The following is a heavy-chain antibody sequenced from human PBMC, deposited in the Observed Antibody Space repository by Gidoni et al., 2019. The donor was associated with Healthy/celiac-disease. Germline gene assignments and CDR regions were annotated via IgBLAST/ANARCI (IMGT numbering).Heavy chain of an antibody. J-gene: IGHJ5*02. V-gene: IGHV2-5*02. Sequence: QITLTEYGPTLVTPTQPLTLTCTSSGFSLSTCGVGVGWIRQPPGKALEWLALIYWDDDKRYSPSLKSRLTITKDTSKNQVVLTMTNMDPVDTATYYCAHIRAPGIYYNWFDPWGQGTLVTVSS. CDR1: GFSLSTCGVG. CDR3: AHIRAPGIYYNWFDP. CDR2: IYWDDDK. D-gene: IGHD5-12*01.